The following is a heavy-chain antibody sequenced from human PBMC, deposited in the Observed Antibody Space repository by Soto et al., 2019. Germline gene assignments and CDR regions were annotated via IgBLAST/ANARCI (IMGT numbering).Heavy chain of an antibody. CDR2: ISSSSSYI. V-gene: IGHV3-21*01. J-gene: IGHJ4*02. Sequence: EVQLVESGGGLVKPGGSLRLSCAASGFTFSSYSMNWVRQAPGKGLEWVSSISSSSSYIYYADSVKGRFTISRDNAKNSLYLQMNSLRAEDTAVYYCARDYYRSKQLVLFDYWGQGTLVTVSS. CDR1: GFTFSSYS. D-gene: IGHD6-13*01. CDR3: ARDYYRSKQLVLFDY.